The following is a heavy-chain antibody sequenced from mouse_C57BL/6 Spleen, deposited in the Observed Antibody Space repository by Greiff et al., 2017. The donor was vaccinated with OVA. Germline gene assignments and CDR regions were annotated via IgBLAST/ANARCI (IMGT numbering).Heavy chain of an antibody. CDR2: ICPGRGST. CDR1: GFTFTSYW. Sequence: VQLMQPGAELVKPGVSVKLSCKASGFTFTSYWITWVKQPPGKGLAWIGVICPGRGSTNYNEKFKGKATLTVDTPSSTAYMQLSSLTSEDSAVYYCARGGAWFAYWGQGPLVTVSA. J-gene: IGHJ3*01. V-gene: IGHV1-55*01. CDR3: ARGGAWFAY.